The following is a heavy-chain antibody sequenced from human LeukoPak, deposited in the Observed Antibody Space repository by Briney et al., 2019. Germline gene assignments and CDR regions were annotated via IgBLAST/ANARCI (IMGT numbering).Heavy chain of an antibody. D-gene: IGHD3-10*01. CDR3: ARDHRPSMVRGASWFDP. J-gene: IGHJ5*02. CDR1: GYTFTSYG. CDR2: ISAYNGNT. Sequence: ASVKVSCKASGYTFTSYGISWVRQAPGQGLEWMGWISAYNGNTNYAQKLQGRVTMTTDTSTSTAYMELRSLRSDDTAVYYCARDHRPSMVRGASWFDPWGQGTLVTVSS. V-gene: IGHV1-18*01.